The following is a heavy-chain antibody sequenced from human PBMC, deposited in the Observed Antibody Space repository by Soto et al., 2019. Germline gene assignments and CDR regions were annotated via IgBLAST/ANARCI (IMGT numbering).Heavy chain of an antibody. Sequence: SVKVSCKASGGTFSNYVVNWVRQAPGQGLEWMGRIIPISGAANYAQKFQGRVTITADKSTSTSYMELSSLRSEDTAVYYCAKVGLFDGSKPITFEFWGQGTLVTVSS. CDR1: GGTFSNYV. V-gene: IGHV1-69*06. CDR3: AKVGLFDGSKPITFEF. D-gene: IGHD3-10*01. J-gene: IGHJ4*02. CDR2: IIPISGAA.